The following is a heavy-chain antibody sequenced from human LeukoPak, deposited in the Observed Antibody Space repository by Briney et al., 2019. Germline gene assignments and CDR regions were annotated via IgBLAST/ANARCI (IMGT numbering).Heavy chain of an antibody. J-gene: IGHJ4*02. CDR2: IYYSGST. CDR1: GGSISSSSYY. V-gene: IGHV4-39*01. Sequence: PSETLSLTCTVSGGSISSSSYYWGWIRPPPGKGLEWIGSIYYSGSTYYNPSLKSRVTISVDTSKNQFSLKLSSVTAADTAVYYCASTPQVAGTTSDYWGQGTLVTVSS. CDR3: ASTPQVAGTTSDY. D-gene: IGHD6-19*01.